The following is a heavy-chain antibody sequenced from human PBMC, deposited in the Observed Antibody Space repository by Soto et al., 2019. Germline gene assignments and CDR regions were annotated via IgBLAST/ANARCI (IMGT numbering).Heavy chain of an antibody. CDR1: GGSVSSGSHY. D-gene: IGHD5-18*01. V-gene: IGHV4-61*01. CDR2: IYYSGST. J-gene: IGHJ4*02. Sequence: QVQLQESGPGLVKPSETLSLTCTVSGGSVSSGSHYWSWIRQPPGKGLEWIGYIYYSGSTNYNPSLKSRFTISVDTSKNQVSLKLSSVTAADTAVYYCARVATAMVDYWGQGTLVTVSS. CDR3: ARVATAMVDY.